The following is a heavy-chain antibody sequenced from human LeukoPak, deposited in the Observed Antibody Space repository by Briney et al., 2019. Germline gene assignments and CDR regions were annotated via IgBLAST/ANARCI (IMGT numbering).Heavy chain of an antibody. D-gene: IGHD2-15*01. CDR3: ARGPCSGGSCSFVFDY. CDR2: INHSGST. Sequence: PSETLSLTCAVYGGSFSGYYWSWIRQPPGKGLEWIGEINHSGSTNYNPSLKSRVTISVDTSKNQFSLKLSSVTVADTAVYYCARGPCSGGSCSFVFDYWGQGTLVTVSS. CDR1: GGSFSGYY. J-gene: IGHJ4*02. V-gene: IGHV4-34*01.